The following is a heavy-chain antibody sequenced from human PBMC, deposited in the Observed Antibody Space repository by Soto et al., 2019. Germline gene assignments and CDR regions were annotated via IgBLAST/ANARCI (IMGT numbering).Heavy chain of an antibody. D-gene: IGHD3-10*01. CDR1: GYSFTNND. J-gene: IGHJ5*02. CDR2: MNPGSGDT. Sequence: ASVKVSCKASGYSFTNNDVTWVRQATGQGLEWMGWMNPGSGDTGYAQKFQGRVTMTRDISIATAYMELSSLRSDDTAIYYCARMETSGSLNWFDPWGQGTLLTVSS. CDR3: ARMETSGSLNWFDP. V-gene: IGHV1-8*01.